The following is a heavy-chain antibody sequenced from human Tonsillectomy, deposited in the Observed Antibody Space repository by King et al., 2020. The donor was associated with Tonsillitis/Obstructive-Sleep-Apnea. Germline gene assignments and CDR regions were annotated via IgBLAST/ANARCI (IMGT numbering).Heavy chain of an antibody. Sequence: VQLVQSGAEVKKPGESLKISCRGSGYSFTNYWIGWVRQMPGKGLEWMGIIYPGDSDTRYSPSFQGQVTISADKSTSNAYLQWSSLKASDTAMYYCARLITGDDDPEENYYGMDVWGQGTTVTVSS. CDR2: IYPGDSDT. CDR3: ARLITGDDDPEENYYGMDV. CDR1: GYSFTNYW. V-gene: IGHV5-51*03. D-gene: IGHD7-27*01. J-gene: IGHJ6*02.